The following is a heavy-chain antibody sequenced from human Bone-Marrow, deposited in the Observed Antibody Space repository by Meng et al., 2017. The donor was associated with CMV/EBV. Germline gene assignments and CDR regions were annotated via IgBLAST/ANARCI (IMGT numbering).Heavy chain of an antibody. CDR1: GRSFSGYY. V-gene: IGHV4-34*01. CDR3: ARGRWYYDYVWGSYRHSLRLPTLFDY. J-gene: IGHJ4*02. D-gene: IGHD3-16*02. CDR2: INHSGST. Sequence: TLALTCAVYGRSFSGYYWSWIRQPSGKGLEWSGEINHSGSTKYNPSLKSRVNISVDTSKNQFPLKLNSVTAADTAVYYCARGRWYYDYVWGSYRHSLRLPTLFDYWGQGTLVTVSS.